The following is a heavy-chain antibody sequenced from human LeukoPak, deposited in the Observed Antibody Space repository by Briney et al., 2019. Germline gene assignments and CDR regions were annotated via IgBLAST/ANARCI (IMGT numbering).Heavy chain of an antibody. CDR3: ASREYYGSGESDY. CDR1: GFTFSSYS. J-gene: IGHJ4*02. Sequence: GGSLRLSCAASGFTFSSYSMNWVRQAPGKGLEWVSYISSSSITIYYADSVKGRFTISRDNAKNSLYLQMNSLRAEDTAVYYCASREYYGSGESDYWGQGTLVTVSS. V-gene: IGHV3-48*01. D-gene: IGHD3-10*01. CDR2: ISSSSITI.